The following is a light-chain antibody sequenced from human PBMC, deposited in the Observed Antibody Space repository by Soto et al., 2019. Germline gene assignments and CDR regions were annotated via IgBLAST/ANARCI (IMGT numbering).Light chain of an antibody. V-gene: IGKV1-39*01. CDR1: QSIRNY. CDR2: TAS. CDR3: QQSDSTPFA. Sequence: DIQMTQSPSSLFASVGDRVTITCRASQSIRNYLNWYQQKPGKAPKLLIYTASSLQSGVPSRFSGSRSGTHLSLTISSLQPEDFATYYCQQSDSTPFAFGQRTPLES. J-gene: IGKJ5*01.